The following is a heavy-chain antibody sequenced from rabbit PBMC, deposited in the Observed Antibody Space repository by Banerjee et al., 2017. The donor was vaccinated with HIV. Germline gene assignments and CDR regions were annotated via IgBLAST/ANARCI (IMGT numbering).Heavy chain of an antibody. CDR2: IYGGDGST. V-gene: IGHV1S43*01. J-gene: IGHJ4*01. Sequence: QSLEESGGDLVKPGASLTLTCTASGFTISSSYYMCWVRQAPGKGLELIACIYGGDGSTDYANWVSGRFTISRSTSLNTVTLQMTSLTAADTATYFCAREDGGEGFNLWGPGTLVTVS. D-gene: IGHD2-1*01. CDR3: AREDGGEGFNL. CDR1: GFTISSSYY.